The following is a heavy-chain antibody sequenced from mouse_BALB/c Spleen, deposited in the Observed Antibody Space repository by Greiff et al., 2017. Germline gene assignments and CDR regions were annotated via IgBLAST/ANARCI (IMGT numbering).Heavy chain of an antibody. D-gene: IGHD2-10*02. CDR2: ISSGGSYT. CDR1: GFTFSSYT. Sequence: EVKLMESGGGLVKPGGSLKLSCAASGFTFSSYTMSWVRQTPEKRLEWVATISSGGSYTYYPDSVKGRFTISRDNAKNTLYLQMSSLKSEDTAMYYCTREKYGNYDYWGQGTTLTVSS. V-gene: IGHV5-6-4*01. J-gene: IGHJ2*01. CDR3: TREKYGNYDY.